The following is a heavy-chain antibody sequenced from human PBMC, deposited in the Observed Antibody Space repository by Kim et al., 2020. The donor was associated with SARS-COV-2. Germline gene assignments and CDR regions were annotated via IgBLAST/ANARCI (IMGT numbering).Heavy chain of an antibody. Sequence: SQTLSLTCAISGDSVSSNRAAWNWFRQSPSRGLEWLGRTYYRSKWDNDYSGYVKSRITIDPDTSKNQFSLQLNSVSPEDTAVYYCATESDDSGMDVWGQG. CDR1: GDSVSSNRAA. CDR3: ATESDDSGMDV. J-gene: IGHJ6*02. CDR2: TYYRSKWDN. V-gene: IGHV6-1*01.